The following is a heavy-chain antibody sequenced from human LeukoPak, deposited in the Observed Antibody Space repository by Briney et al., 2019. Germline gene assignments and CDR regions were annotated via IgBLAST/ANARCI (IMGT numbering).Heavy chain of an antibody. CDR2: IFYSGST. CDR1: GGSVSSINSH. D-gene: IGHD3-9*01. Sequence: PSETLSLTCTVSGGSVSSINSHWGWIRQSPGKGLEWIGNIFYSGSTSWNPSLKSRVTMSVDSSKNQFSLKMSSVTAADTAVYSWASRIRGRYFEYFFDSWGQGTLVTVSS. V-gene: IGHV4-39*01. CDR3: ASRIRGRYFEYFFDS. J-gene: IGHJ4*02.